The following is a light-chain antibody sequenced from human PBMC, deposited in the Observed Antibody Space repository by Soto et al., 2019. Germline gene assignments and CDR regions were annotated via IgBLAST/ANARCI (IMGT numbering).Light chain of an antibody. Sequence: EVMLTQSPGTLSLSPGERATLSCRASQSVSSNYLAWYQQKSGQAPRLLIYGASNRATGIPDRFSGSESRTDFPLTIGRRAPEDFVVCECQHYDTSPRTCGQGTKVELK. CDR2: GAS. CDR1: QSVSSNY. J-gene: IGKJ1*01. CDR3: QHYDTSPRT. V-gene: IGKV3-20*01.